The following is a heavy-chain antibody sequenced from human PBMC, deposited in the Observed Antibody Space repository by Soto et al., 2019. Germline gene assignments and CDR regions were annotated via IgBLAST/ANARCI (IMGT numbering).Heavy chain of an antibody. CDR1: GGSISSSSYY. CDR3: ARRFYSGYDVNWFDP. Sequence: SETLSLTCTVSGGSISSSSYYWGWIRQPPGKGLEWIGSIYFSGSTYYNPSLKSRVTISVDTSKNQFSLKLSAVTAADTAVYYCARRFYSGYDVNWFDPWGQGTLVTVSS. D-gene: IGHD5-12*01. CDR2: IYFSGST. J-gene: IGHJ5*02. V-gene: IGHV4-39*01.